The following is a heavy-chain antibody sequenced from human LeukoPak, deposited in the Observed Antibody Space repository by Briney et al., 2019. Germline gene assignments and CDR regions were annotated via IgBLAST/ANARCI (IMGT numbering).Heavy chain of an antibody. V-gene: IGHV4-39*01. CDR1: GVCISSSNSY. J-gene: IGHJ4*02. CDR2: IYYSGNT. Sequence: PSETLSLTCTVSGVCISSSNSYWGWIRQPPGKGLEWIGSIYYSGNTYYNASLKSQVSISIDTSKNQFSLKVTSVTAADTAVYYCARQTGSGLFILPGGQGTLVTVSS. CDR3: ARQTGSGLFILP. D-gene: IGHD3/OR15-3a*01.